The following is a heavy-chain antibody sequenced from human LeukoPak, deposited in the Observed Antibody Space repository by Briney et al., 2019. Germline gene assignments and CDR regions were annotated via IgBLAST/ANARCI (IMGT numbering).Heavy chain of an antibody. CDR3: ARAPTRGYCSGGSCYNFDY. V-gene: IGHV1-46*01. CDR1: GYTFTSYY. D-gene: IGHD2-15*01. J-gene: IGHJ4*02. CDR2: INPSGGST. Sequence: GASVTVSCKASGYTFTSYYMHWVRQAPGQGLEWMGIINPSGGSTSYAQKFQGRVTMTRDTSTSTVYMELSSLRSEDTAVYYCARAPTRGYCSGGSCYNFDYWGQGTLVTVSS.